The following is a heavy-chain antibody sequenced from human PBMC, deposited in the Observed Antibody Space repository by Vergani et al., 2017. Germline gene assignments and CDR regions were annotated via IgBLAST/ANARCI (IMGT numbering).Heavy chain of an antibody. D-gene: IGHD4-23*01. V-gene: IGHV3-21*01. Sequence: EVQLVESGGGLVKPGGSLRLSCAASGFTFSSYSMNWVRQAPGKGLEWVSSISSSSSYIYYADSVKGRFTISRDNAKNSLYLQMNSLRAEDTAVYYCARGGERWGATVATPNFGYWGQGTLVTVSS. J-gene: IGHJ4*02. CDR2: ISSSSSYI. CDR3: ARGGERWGATVATPNFGY. CDR1: GFTFSSYS.